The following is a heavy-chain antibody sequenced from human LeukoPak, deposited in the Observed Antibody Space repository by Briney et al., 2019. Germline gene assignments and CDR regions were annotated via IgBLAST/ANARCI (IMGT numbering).Heavy chain of an antibody. CDR1: GFTFSSYG. CDR3: AKDRVTMVREGYYFDY. V-gene: IGHV3-30*18. Sequence: PGGSLRLSCAASGFTFSSYGMLWVRQAPGKGLEWVSFISYDGTNKYYADSVKGRFTISRDNSKNTLYLQMNSLRTEDTAVYYCAKDRVTMVREGYYFDYWGQGTLVTVSS. J-gene: IGHJ4*02. D-gene: IGHD3-10*01. CDR2: ISYDGTNK.